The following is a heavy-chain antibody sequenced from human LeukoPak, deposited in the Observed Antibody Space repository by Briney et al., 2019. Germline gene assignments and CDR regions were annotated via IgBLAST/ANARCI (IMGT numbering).Heavy chain of an antibody. D-gene: IGHD1-7*01. CDR2: ISGSDVST. Sequence: PGGSLRLSCAASGFFFSDYYMSWFRQTPGKGLEWVSVISGSDVSTYYADSVKGRFTISRDNSKNTLYLQMNSLRAEDTAVYYCAKGGGYNWNYDPVGYWGQGTLVTVSS. J-gene: IGHJ4*02. CDR1: GFFFSDYY. CDR3: AKGGGYNWNYDPVGY. V-gene: IGHV3-23*01.